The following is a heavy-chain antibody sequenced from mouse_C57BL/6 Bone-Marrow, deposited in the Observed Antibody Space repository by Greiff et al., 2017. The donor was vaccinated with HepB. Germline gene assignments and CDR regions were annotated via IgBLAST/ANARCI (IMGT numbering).Heavy chain of an antibody. Sequence: VQLQQSGPELVKPGDSVKISCKASGYTFNDYYMDWVKQSHGKSLEWIGDINRNDGGTSYTQKIKGKATLTVDKSSSTAYMELRSLTSEDSAVYYCARSDYEFAYWGQGTLVTVSA. D-gene: IGHD2-4*01. CDR2: INRNDGGT. V-gene: IGHV1-26*01. CDR3: ARSDYEFAY. CDR1: GYTFNDYY. J-gene: IGHJ3*01.